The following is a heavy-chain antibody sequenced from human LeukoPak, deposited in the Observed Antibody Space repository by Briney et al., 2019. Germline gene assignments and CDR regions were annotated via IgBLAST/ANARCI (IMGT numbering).Heavy chain of an antibody. J-gene: IGHJ4*02. D-gene: IGHD4-17*01. V-gene: IGHV4-59*01. CDR3: ARGRGHDYGDYFDY. CDR1: GGSFSSYY. CDR2: IYYSGST. Sequence: SETLSLTCTVSGGSFSSYYWSWIRQPPGKGLEWIGYIYYSGSTNYNPSLKSRVTISVDTSKNQFSLRLSSVTAADTAVYYCARGRGHDYGDYFDYWGQGTLVTVSS.